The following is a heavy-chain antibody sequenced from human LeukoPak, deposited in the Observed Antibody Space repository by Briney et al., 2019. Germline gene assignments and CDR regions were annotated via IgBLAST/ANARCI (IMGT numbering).Heavy chain of an antibody. CDR3: ARARGKYLASDI. V-gene: IGHV4-59*01. Sequence: PSETLSLTCTVSGGSISSYYWSWIRQPPGKGLEWIGYIYYSGSTNYNPSLKSRVTISVDTSKNQFSLKLSSVTAADTAVYYCARARGKYLASDIWGQGTMVTVSS. J-gene: IGHJ3*02. CDR2: IYYSGST. D-gene: IGHD2-2*01. CDR1: GGSISSYY.